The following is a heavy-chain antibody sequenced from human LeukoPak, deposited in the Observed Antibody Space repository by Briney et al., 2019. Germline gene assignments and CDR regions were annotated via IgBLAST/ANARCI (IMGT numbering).Heavy chain of an antibody. D-gene: IGHD6-6*01. CDR1: GFTFSSYG. Sequence: GSLRLSCAASGFTFSSYGMHWVRQAPGKGLEWVAFIRYDGSNKYYADSVKGRFTISRDNSKNTLYLQMNSLRAEDTAVYYCAKEGRSSSAYYYYYYMDVWGKGTTVTVSS. J-gene: IGHJ6*03. CDR2: IRYDGSNK. CDR3: AKEGRSSSAYYYYYYMDV. V-gene: IGHV3-30*02.